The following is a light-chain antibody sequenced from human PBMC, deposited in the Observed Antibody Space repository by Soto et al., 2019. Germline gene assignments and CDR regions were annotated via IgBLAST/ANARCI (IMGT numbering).Light chain of an antibody. J-gene: IGKJ4*02. CDR3: QQYYSTPVT. CDR1: QSVEYQSNNKKF. CDR2: WGS. Sequence: DIVMTQFPDSLAVSLGERVTISCMSSQSVEYQSNNKKFFAWYQQRPGQPPKLLISWGSTRESGVPERFSGSGSGTDFTLTIASLQPEDVAVYYCQQYYSTPVTFGGGTKVEIK. V-gene: IGKV4-1*01.